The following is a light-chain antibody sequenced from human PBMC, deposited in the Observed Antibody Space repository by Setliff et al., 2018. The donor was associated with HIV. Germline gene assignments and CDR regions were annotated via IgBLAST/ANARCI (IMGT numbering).Light chain of an antibody. Sequence: LTQPASVSGSPGQSITISCTGTNSDVGGYNYVSWYQHHPGKAPKLMIFAVSNRPSGVSHRFSGSKSGNTASLTISGLQAEDEADYFCTSYTKTNTITRVVGTGTKV. J-gene: IGLJ1*01. CDR2: AVS. V-gene: IGLV2-14*01. CDR1: NSDVGGYNY. CDR3: TSYTKTNTITRV.